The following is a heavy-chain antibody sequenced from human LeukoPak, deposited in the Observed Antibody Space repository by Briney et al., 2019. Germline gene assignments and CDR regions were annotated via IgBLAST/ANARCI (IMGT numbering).Heavy chain of an antibody. CDR2: ISSSSYK. D-gene: IGHD6-19*01. V-gene: IGHV3-21*01. Sequence: GGSLRLSCAASGFTFSSYSMNWVRQAPGKGLEWVSSISSSSYKYYADSVKGRFTISRDNSKNTLYLQMNSLRAEDTAVYYCAKEDSSGWSGTYFDYWGQGTLVTVSS. CDR3: AKEDSSGWSGTYFDY. J-gene: IGHJ4*02. CDR1: GFTFSSYS.